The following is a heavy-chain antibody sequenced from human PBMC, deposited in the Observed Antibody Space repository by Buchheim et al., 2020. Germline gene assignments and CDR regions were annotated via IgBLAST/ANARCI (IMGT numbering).Heavy chain of an antibody. J-gene: IGHJ4*02. CDR1: GFTFRSYA. V-gene: IGHV3-30*04. Sequence: QVQLVESGGGVVQPGRSLRLSCAVSGFTFRSYAMHWVRQAPGKGLEWVAVVSYDGSNTYHADSAKGRFNISRDNSKKKPYLQMNSLRGEDTAVYYCARDKGRYYFDYWGQGTL. CDR3: ARDKGRYYFDY. CDR2: VSYDGSNT. D-gene: IGHD1-26*01.